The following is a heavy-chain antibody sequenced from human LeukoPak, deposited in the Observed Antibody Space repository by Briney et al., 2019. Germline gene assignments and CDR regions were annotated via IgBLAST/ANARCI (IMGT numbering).Heavy chain of an antibody. CDR2: INPNSGGP. J-gene: IGHJ4*02. CDR1: GYTFTDYY. Sequence: ASVKVSCKASGYTFTDYYMHWVRQAPGQGLEWMGWINPNSGGPNYAQKLQRRFTITRYTSISIVYMELSRLTSDDTAVYYCARDGGFYYWGQGTLVTVSS. D-gene: IGHD3-10*01. V-gene: IGHV1-2*02. CDR3: ARDGGFYY.